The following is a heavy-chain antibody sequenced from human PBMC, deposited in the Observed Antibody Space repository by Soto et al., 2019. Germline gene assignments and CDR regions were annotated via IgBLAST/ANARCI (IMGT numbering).Heavy chain of an antibody. CDR3: AGPNYYGSGSYEGLFDY. CDR1: GGTFSSYA. V-gene: IGHV1-69*01. J-gene: IGHJ4*02. CDR2: IIPIFGTA. D-gene: IGHD3-10*01. Sequence: QVQLAQSGAEVKKPGSSVKVSCKASGGTFSSYAISWVRQAPGQGLEWMGGIIPIFGTANYAQKFQGRVTITADESMSTAYMELSSLRSEDTAVYYCAGPNYYGSGSYEGLFDYWGQGTLVTVSS.